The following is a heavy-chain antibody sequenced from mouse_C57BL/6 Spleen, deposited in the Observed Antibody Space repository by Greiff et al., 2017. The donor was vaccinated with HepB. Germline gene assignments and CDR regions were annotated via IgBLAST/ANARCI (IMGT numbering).Heavy chain of an antibody. Sequence: VQLQESGPELVKPGASVKISCKASGYTFTDYYINWVKQRPGQGLEWIGWIFPGSGSTYYNEKFKGKATLTVDKSSSTAYMLLSSLTSEDSAVYFCARSYYGSSYGFAYWGQGTLVTVSA. D-gene: IGHD1-1*01. V-gene: IGHV1-75*01. CDR2: IFPGSGST. CDR1: GYTFTDYY. CDR3: ARSYYGSSYGFAY. J-gene: IGHJ3*01.